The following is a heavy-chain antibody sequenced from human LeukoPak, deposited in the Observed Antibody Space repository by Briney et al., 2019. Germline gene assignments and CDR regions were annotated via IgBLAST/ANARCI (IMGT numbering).Heavy chain of an antibody. CDR3: AKGVVAVKAMDV. Sequence: PSETLSLXCTVSGGSISSYYWSWIRQPAGKGLEWLGRIYTSGSTNYNPSLKSRVTMSVDTSKNQFSLTLSSVTAADTAVYYCAKGVVAVKAMDVWGKGTTVTVSS. V-gene: IGHV4-4*07. D-gene: IGHD2-15*01. J-gene: IGHJ6*04. CDR2: IYTSGST. CDR1: GGSISSYY.